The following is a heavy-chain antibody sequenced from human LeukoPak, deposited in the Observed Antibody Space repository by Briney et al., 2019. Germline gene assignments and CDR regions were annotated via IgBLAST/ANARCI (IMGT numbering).Heavy chain of an antibody. Sequence: PSETVSLTCTVSGGSISSSSYYWGWIRQPPGKGLEWIGSNYYSGSTYYNPSLKSRVTISVDTPKNQFSLKLSSVTAADTAVYYCARHTYYYDSSGYYFPYYWGQGTLVTVSS. D-gene: IGHD3-22*01. V-gene: IGHV4-39*01. J-gene: IGHJ4*02. CDR2: NYYSGST. CDR1: GGSISSSSYY. CDR3: ARHTYYYDSSGYYFPYY.